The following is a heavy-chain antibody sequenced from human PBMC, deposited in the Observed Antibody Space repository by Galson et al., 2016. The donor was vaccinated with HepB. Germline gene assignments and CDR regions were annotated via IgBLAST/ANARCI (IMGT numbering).Heavy chain of an antibody. Sequence: SLRLSCAASGLTFSRYWMSWVRQAPGKGLEWVANIKRDGSEKYYVDSVKGRFTISTDNAKNSLFLQMNSLRAEDTAVYYCASEKIGTTGGAFDVWGQGTMVTVSS. CDR1: GLTFSRYW. V-gene: IGHV3-7*04. CDR3: ASEKIGTTGGAFDV. CDR2: IKRDGSEK. D-gene: IGHD1-7*01. J-gene: IGHJ3*01.